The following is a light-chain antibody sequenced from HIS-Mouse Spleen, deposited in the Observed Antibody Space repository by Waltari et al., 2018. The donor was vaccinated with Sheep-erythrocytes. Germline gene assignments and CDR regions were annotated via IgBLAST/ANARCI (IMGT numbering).Light chain of an antibody. J-gene: IGKJ4*01. CDR2: AAS. CDR1: QSISSY. Sequence: DIQMTQSPSSLSASVGDRVTITCRASQSISSYLTWYKQKPGKAPKLLIYAASSLQSGVPSRFSGSGSGTDFTLTISSLQPEDFATYYCQQSYSTPPLTFGGGTKVEIK. V-gene: IGKV1-39*01. CDR3: QQSYSTPPLT.